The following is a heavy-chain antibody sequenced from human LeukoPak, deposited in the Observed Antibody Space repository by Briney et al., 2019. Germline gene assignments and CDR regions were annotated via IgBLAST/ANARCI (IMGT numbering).Heavy chain of an antibody. V-gene: IGHV3-23*01. Sequence: GGTLRLSCAASGFTFSTYSMSWVRQAPGKGLEWVSAIRSGGENTYYADSVRGRFTISRDNSRGTLSLQMNSLRAEDTAVYFCAILSWDGRGSFYWGQGTLVTVSS. CDR1: GFTFSTYS. CDR2: IRSGGENT. D-gene: IGHD2/OR15-2a*01. J-gene: IGHJ4*02. CDR3: AILSWDGRGSFY.